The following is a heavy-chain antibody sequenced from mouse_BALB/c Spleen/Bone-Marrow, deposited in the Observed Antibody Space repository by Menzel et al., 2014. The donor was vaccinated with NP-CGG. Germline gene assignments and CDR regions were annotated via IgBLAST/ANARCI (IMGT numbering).Heavy chain of an antibody. CDR3: TTGFAY. V-gene: IGHV6-6*02. CDR1: GFTFSNYW. J-gene: IGHJ3*01. CDR2: IRLKSNNYAT. Sequence: EVMLVESGGGLVQPGGSMKHSCVASGFTFSNYWMNWVRQSPEKGLEWVAEIRLKSNNYATHYAESVKGRFTISRDDSKSSVYLQMNNLRAEDTGIYYCTTGFAYWSQGTLVTVSA.